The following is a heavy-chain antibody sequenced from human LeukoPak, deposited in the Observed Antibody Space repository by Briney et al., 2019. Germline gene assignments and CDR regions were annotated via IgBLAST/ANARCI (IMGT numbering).Heavy chain of an antibody. V-gene: IGHV4-39*01. CDR2: IYYTGSP. D-gene: IGHD3-3*01. J-gene: IGHJ6*02. Sequence: SETLSLTCSVSGDSIRSGDSYWGWVRQSPWTGLEWIGSIYYTGSPYYSPSLNSRRVTISVDTSKNQFSLKLISVTAADTAVYYCARLPITKRALDVWGQGIPVTVSS. CDR3: ARLPITKRALDV. CDR1: GDSIRSGDSY.